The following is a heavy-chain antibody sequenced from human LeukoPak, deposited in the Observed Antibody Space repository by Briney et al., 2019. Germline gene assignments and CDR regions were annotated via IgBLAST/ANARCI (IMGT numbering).Heavy chain of an antibody. Sequence: PGRSLRLSCLASGFTFENFAMHWVRQAPGKGLEWVSAISDTGATTYDADSVKGRFTISRDNSRSTLYLQMNSLRAEDTALYYCAKDTSIGRYCTNGVCSPFDYWGQGTLVTVFS. D-gene: IGHD2-8*01. CDR1: GFTFENFA. CDR2: ISDTGATT. CDR3: AKDTSIGRYCTNGVCSPFDY. V-gene: IGHV3-23*01. J-gene: IGHJ4*02.